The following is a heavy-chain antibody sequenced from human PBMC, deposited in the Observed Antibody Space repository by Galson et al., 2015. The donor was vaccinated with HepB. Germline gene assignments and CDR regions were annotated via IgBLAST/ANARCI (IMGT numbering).Heavy chain of an antibody. CDR2: IKSKTDGGTT. Sequence: SLRLSCAASGFTFSNAWMSWVRQAPGKGLEWVGRIKSKTDGGTTDYAAPVKGRFTISRDDSKNTLYLQMNSLKTEDTAVYYCTTAWMDYGSGSYYMTHFDYWGQGTLVTVSS. D-gene: IGHD3-10*01. CDR1: GFTFSNAW. V-gene: IGHV3-15*01. J-gene: IGHJ4*02. CDR3: TTAWMDYGSGSYYMTHFDY.